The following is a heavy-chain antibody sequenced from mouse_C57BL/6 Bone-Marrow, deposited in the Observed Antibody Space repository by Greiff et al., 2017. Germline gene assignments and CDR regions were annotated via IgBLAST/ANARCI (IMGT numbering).Heavy chain of an antibody. CDR1: GYTFTSYW. D-gene: IGHD1-1*01. J-gene: IGHJ4*01. Sequence: VQLQQPGAELVKPGASVKMSCKASGYTFTSYWITWVKQRPGQGLEWIGDIYPGSGSTNYNEKFKSKATLTVDTSSSTAYMQLSSLTSYDSAVYYCARPTEYYYYAMDYWGQGTSVTVSS. CDR3: ARPTEYYYYAMDY. V-gene: IGHV1-55*01. CDR2: IYPGSGST.